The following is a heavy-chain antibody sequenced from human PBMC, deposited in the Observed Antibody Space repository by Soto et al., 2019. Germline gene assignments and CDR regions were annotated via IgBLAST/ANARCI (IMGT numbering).Heavy chain of an antibody. J-gene: IGHJ4*02. CDR2: IYYSGST. Sequence: QVQLQESGPGLVKPSQTLSLTCTVSGGSISSGGYYWSWIRQHPGKGLEWIGYIYYSGSTYYNPSLKSRVTISVDTSQSQFSLKLSSVTAADTAVYYGARGAVTSTMVTGYFDYWGQGTLVTVSS. V-gene: IGHV4-31*03. CDR1: GGSISSGGYY. CDR3: ARGAVTSTMVTGYFDY. D-gene: IGHD3-10*01.